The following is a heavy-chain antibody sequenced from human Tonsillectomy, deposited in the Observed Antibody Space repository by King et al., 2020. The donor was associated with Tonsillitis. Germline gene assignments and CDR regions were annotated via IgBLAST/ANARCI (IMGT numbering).Heavy chain of an antibody. Sequence: VQLVESGAEVKKPGESLKISCKGSGYNFTSYWIGWVRQMPGKGLEWMGVIFPGDSDTRYSPSFRGQVTISADKSISTAYLQWSSLKASDTAIYYCARRSTTYMDVWGKGTTVTVSS. V-gene: IGHV5-51*01. D-gene: IGHD1-1*01. CDR1: GYNFTSYW. CDR2: IFPGDSDT. J-gene: IGHJ6*03. CDR3: ARRSTTYMDV.